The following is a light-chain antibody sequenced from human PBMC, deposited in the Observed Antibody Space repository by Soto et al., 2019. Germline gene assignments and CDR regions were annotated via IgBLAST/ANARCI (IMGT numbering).Light chain of an antibody. V-gene: IGKV2-28*01. CDR2: LNS. CDR3: MQALHTPRT. CDR1: QSLLHDNGYNY. J-gene: IGKJ2*01. Sequence: DLVMTQSPLSLPVTPGEPASISCRSSQSLLHDNGYNYLDWYLQRPGQPPHLLMYLNSFRAPGVPDRFSGGGSGTDFTLRISRVEAEDVGVYYCMQALHTPRTFGQGTRLEI.